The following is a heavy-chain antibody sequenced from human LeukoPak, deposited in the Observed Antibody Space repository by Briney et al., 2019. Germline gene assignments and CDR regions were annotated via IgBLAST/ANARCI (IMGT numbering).Heavy chain of an antibody. J-gene: IGHJ5*02. V-gene: IGHV1-2*02. D-gene: IGHD3-3*01. CDR3: XXXXXXXXXXXXXDKLFNWFDP. Sequence: SXXXXXXXYXXWVRQAPGXGLXXXXWINPNSGGTNYAQTFQXRVTITRDTSISTAYMELSRLRSEDTAVYYCXXXXXXXXXXXXXDKLFNWFDPWGQGTLVTVSS. CDR2: INPNSGGT. CDR1: XXXXXXXY.